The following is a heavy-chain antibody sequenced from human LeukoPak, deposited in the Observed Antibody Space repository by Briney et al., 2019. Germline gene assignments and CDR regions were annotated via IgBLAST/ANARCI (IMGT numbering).Heavy chain of an antibody. J-gene: IGHJ1*01. D-gene: IGHD3-22*01. CDR2: IKSDGST. CDR1: GFTFSSYW. Sequence: GGSLRLSCAASGFTFSSYWMHWVRQAPGKGLVWVSRIKSDGSTRYADSVKGRFTISKDNAKNTVSLQMNSLRAEDTGVYYCARAPSEIGGYYPEYFRHWGQGTLVTVSP. CDR3: ARAPSEIGGYYPEYFRH. V-gene: IGHV3-74*01.